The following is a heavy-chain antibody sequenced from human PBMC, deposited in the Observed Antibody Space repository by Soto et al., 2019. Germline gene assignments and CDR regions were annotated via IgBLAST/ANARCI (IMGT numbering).Heavy chain of an antibody. CDR2: ISYDGSNK. CDR3: AKESVEYSSSSGSSSFFFQH. CDR1: GFTFSSYG. J-gene: IGHJ1*01. Sequence: GGSLRLSCAASGFTFSSYGMHWVRQAPGKGLEWVAVISYDGSNKYYADSVKGRFTISRDNSKNTLYLQMNSLRAEDTAVYYCAKESVEYSSSSGSSSFFFQHWGQGTLVTVSS. D-gene: IGHD6-6*01. V-gene: IGHV3-30*18.